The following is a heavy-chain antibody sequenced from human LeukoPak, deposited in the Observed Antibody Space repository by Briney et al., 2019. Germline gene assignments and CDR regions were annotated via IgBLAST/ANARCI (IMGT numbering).Heavy chain of an antibody. D-gene: IGHD6-13*01. CDR3: ARDESIAAAGPYYFDY. CDR2: ISSSGSTI. V-gene: IGHV3-48*01. Sequence: PGGSLRLSCAASGFTFSSYSMNWVRQAPGKGLEWVSYISSSGSTIYYADSVKGRFTISRDNAKNSLYLQMNSLRAEDTAVYYCARDESIAAAGPYYFDYWGQGTLVTVSS. CDR1: GFTFSSYS. J-gene: IGHJ4*02.